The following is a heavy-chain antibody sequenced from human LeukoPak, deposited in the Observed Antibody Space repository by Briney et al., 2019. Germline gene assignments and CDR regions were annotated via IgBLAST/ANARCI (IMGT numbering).Heavy chain of an antibody. CDR1: GFTFSSYG. D-gene: IGHD3-10*01. J-gene: IGHJ5*02. Sequence: PGGTLRLSCAASGFTFSSYGMSWVRQAPGKGLEWVSAISGSGGSTYYADSVKGPFTISRDNSKNTLYLQMNSLRAEDTAVYYCARVPVRGVIRRSWWFDPWGQGTLVTVSS. CDR2: ISGSGGST. V-gene: IGHV3-23*01. CDR3: ARVPVRGVIRRSWWFDP.